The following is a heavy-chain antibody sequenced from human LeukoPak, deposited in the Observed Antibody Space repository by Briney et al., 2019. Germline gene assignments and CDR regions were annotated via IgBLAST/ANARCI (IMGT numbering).Heavy chain of an antibody. CDR1: GLTFSNAW. V-gene: IGHV3-15*01. J-gene: IGHJ4*02. CDR3: TTALWFGELGYRYYFDY. D-gene: IGHD3-10*01. Sequence: GGSLGLSCAASGLTFSNAWMSWVRQAPGKGLEWVGRIKSKTDGGTTDYAAPVKGRFTISRDDSKNTLYLQMNSLKTEDTAVYYCTTALWFGELGYRYYFDYWGQGTLVTVSS. CDR2: IKSKTDGGTT.